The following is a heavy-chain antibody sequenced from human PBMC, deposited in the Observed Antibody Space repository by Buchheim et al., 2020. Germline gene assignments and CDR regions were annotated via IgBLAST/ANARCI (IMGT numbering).Heavy chain of an antibody. Sequence: EVQLVQSGPEVKKPGESLKISCKASGYSFSTYWIGWVRQMPGKGLEWMGMIYPGDSDTSYSPSFQGQITVSADTSVATAFLQWRSLKASDTAIYYCVKGLGYCRDTRCRIFDSWGLGTL. CDR3: VKGLGYCRDTRCRIFDS. CDR1: GYSFSTYW. V-gene: IGHV5-51*01. CDR2: IYPGDSDT. J-gene: IGHJ4*02. D-gene: IGHD2-2*01.